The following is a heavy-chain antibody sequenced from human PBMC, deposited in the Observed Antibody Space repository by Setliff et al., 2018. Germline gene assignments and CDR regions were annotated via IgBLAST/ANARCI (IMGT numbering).Heavy chain of an antibody. CDR3: ARGWGSGWSKEGAFDI. Sequence: SLTCAVYGGSFSGYYWSWLRQPPGKGLEWIGEINHSGSTNYNPSLKSRVTISVDTSKNQFSLKLSSVTAADTAVYYCARGWGSGWSKEGAFDIWGQGTMATVSS. V-gene: IGHV4-34*01. CDR2: INHSGST. D-gene: IGHD6-19*01. J-gene: IGHJ3*02. CDR1: GGSFSGYY.